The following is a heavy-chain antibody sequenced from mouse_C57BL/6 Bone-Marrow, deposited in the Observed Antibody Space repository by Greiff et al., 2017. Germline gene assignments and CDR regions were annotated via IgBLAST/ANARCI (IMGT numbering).Heavy chain of an antibody. D-gene: IGHD2-3*01. J-gene: IGHJ2*01. CDR3: SSFDGNYFDF. V-gene: IGHV14-4*01. CDR1: GFSIKDDY. Sequence: EVKLQESGAELVRPGASVKLSCTASGFSIKDDYIHWVKQRPEQGLEWIGWIDPEIGDTEYASKFQGKATITSDTSSNTAYLQLSSLTSEDTAVYYCSSFDGNYFDFWGQGTTLTVAS. CDR2: IDPEIGDT.